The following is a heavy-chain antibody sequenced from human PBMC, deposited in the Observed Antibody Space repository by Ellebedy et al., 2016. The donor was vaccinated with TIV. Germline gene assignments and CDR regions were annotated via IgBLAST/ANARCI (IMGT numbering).Heavy chain of an antibody. CDR3: AKGSFPFGDKSERIYSFQY. CDR2: GYT. CDR1: GFTFSKYA. V-gene: IGHV3-23*01. J-gene: IGHJ4*02. Sequence: GESLKISCAASGFTFSKYAMSWVRQAPGKGLEWVGGYTNYADSVKGRFTISTHNSRNTLYLQMTNLRTEDTAVYYCAKGSFPFGDKSERIYSFQYWGQGTLVTVSS. D-gene: IGHD3-10*01.